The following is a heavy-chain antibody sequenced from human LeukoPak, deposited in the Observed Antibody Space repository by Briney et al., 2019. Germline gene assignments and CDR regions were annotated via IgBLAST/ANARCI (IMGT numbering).Heavy chain of an antibody. CDR2: IYYSGST. D-gene: IGHD6-13*01. CDR1: GYSISSGYY. V-gene: IGHV4-38-2*02. Sequence: SETLSLTCTVSGYSISSGYYWGWIRQPPGKGLEWIGSIYYSGSTYYNPSLKSRVTISVDTSKNQFSLKLSSVTAADTAVYYCARAVPGYSSSWYYFDYWGQGTLVTVSS. J-gene: IGHJ4*02. CDR3: ARAVPGYSSSWYYFDY.